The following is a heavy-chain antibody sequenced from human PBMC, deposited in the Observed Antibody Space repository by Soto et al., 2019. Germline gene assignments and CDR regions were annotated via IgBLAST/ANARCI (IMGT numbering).Heavy chain of an antibody. V-gene: IGHV3-7*01. D-gene: IGHD1-26*01. CDR1: GFTFSSYW. CDR2: IKQDGSEK. J-gene: IGHJ4*02. Sequence: PGGSLRLSCAASGFTFSSYWMSWVRQAPGKWLEWVANIKQDGSEKYYVDSVKGRFTISRDNAKNSLYLQMNSLRAEDTAVYYCASAKGGSYYFDYWGQGXLVTVYS. CDR3: ASAKGGSYYFDY.